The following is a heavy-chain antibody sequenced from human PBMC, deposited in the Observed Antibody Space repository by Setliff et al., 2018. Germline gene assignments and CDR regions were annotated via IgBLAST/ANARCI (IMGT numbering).Heavy chain of an antibody. J-gene: IGHJ4*02. CDR3: ARGLPTATRTGLAY. CDR2: VHYSGNA. CDR1: GGSTNSGY. V-gene: IGHV4-59*01. D-gene: IGHD1-1*01. Sequence: SETLSLTCTVSGGSTNSGYWSWIRQPPGQGLEWTGCVHYSGNAKYNPSLGSRVTISVDTSTNQFSLKLHSMTAADTAIYYCARGLPTATRTGLAYWGQGTLVTVSS.